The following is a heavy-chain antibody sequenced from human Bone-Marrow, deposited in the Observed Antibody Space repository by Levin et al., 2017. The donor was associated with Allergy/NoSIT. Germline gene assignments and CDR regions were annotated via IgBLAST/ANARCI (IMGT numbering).Heavy chain of an antibody. Sequence: PGESLKISCKSSGYNFSTYWIGWVGQMPGKGLEWMGIIYPGDSDTRYSPSFQGQVTISADKSISTAYLQWSSLKASDTARYYCARQLMTAVVTPFDYWGQGTLVTVSS. V-gene: IGHV5-51*01. CDR1: GYNFSTYW. CDR3: ARQLMTAVVTPFDY. J-gene: IGHJ4*02. CDR2: IYPGDSDT. D-gene: IGHD4-23*01.